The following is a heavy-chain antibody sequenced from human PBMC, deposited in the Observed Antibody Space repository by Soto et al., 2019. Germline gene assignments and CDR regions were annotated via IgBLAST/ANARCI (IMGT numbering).Heavy chain of an antibody. CDR2: IYYSGST. D-gene: IGHD1-20*01. V-gene: IGHV4-31*03. J-gene: IGHJ4*02. CDR3: ARVSPNWRGNSEGLLFEN. CDR1: GGSLSGGGYY. Sequence: PSATLSLTSTGSGGSLSGGGYYWGWLRPPPGKGLEWIGYIYYSGSTYYNPSLKSRVTISVDTSKNQFSLKLSSVTAADTAVYYCARVSPNWRGNSEGLLFENWGQRNRVTVS.